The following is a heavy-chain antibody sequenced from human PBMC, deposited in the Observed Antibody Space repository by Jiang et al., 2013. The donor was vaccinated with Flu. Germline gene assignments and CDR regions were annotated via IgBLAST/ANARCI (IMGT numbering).Heavy chain of an antibody. J-gene: IGHJ4*02. D-gene: IGHD2-8*01. Sequence: GLVKPAETLSLTCAVSGGSFGSYYWSWIRQPPGKGLEWIGYIFYSGSTSYNPSLKSRVTISVDTSKNQFSLRLTSVTAADTAVYYCARSMGSIWGQGTLVTVSS. CDR1: GGSFGSYY. CDR2: IFYSGST. V-gene: IGHV4-59*08. CDR3: ARSMGSI.